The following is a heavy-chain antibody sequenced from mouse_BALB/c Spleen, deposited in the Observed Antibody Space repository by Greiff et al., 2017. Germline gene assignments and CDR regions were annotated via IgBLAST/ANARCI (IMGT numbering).Heavy chain of an antibody. CDR1: GYTFTDYE. CDR3: TRSHYYGSSFYAMDY. D-gene: IGHD1-1*01. V-gene: IGHV1-15*01. J-gene: IGHJ4*01. Sequence: VQLQESGAELVRPGASVTLSCKASGYTFTDYEMHWVKQTPVHGLEWIGAIDPETGGTAYNQKFKGKATLTADKSSSTAYMELRSLTSEDSAVYYCTRSHYYGSSFYAMDYWGQGTSVTVSS. CDR2: IDPETGGT.